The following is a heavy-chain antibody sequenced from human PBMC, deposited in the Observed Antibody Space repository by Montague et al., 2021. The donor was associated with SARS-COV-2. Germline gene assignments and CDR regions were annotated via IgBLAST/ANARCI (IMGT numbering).Heavy chain of an antibody. CDR3: ARSPSYYYDSSGCFDY. J-gene: IGHJ4*02. CDR2: ISSSSSYI. CDR1: GFTFSSYW. V-gene: IGHV3-21*01. Sequence: SLRLSCAASGFTFSSYWMSWVRQAPGKGLEWVSSISSSSSYIYYADSVKGRFTISRDNAKNSLYLQMNSLRAEDTAVYYCARSPSYYYDSSGCFDYWGQGTLVTVSS. D-gene: IGHD3-22*01.